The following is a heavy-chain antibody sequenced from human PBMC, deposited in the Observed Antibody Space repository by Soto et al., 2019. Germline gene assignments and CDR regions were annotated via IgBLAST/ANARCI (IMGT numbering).Heavy chain of an antibody. CDR1: GCSISSVGYS. V-gene: IGHV4-30-2*01. CDR2: IYHSGST. J-gene: IGHJ6*02. Sequence: SETLSLTWAVSGCSISSVGYSWSWIRQPPGKGLEWIGYIYHSGSTYYNPSLKSRVTISVDRSKNQFSLKLSSVTAADTAVYYCASQSATYYYYYGMDVWGQGTTVTVSS. CDR3: ASQSATYYYYYGMDV.